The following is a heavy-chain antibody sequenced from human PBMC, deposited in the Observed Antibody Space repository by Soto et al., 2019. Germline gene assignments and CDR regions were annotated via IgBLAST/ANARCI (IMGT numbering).Heavy chain of an antibody. V-gene: IGHV4-30-2*01. CDR3: ATLYYYGSGSYYRNPLSYFQH. CDR2: IYHSGST. Sequence: SETLSLTCAVSGGSISSGGYSWSWIRQPPGKGLEWIGYIYHSGSTYYNPSLKSRVTISVDRSKNQFSLKLSSVTAADTAVYYCATLYYYGSGSYYRNPLSYFQHWGQGTLVTVSS. D-gene: IGHD3-10*01. J-gene: IGHJ1*01. CDR1: GGSISSGGYS.